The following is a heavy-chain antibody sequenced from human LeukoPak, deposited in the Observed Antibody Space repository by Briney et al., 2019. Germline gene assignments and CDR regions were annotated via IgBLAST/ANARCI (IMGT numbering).Heavy chain of an antibody. J-gene: IGHJ4*02. CDR3: YDSTNY. D-gene: IGHD3-22*01. CDR2: INSDGSSR. V-gene: IGHV3-74*01. Sequence: GGSLRLSCVASGFTFNSYWMHWVRQAPGKGLVWVSRINSDGSSRSYADSVKGRFTISRDNAKNTLYLQMNSLRAEDTAVYYCYDSTNYWGQGTLVTVSS. CDR1: GFTFNSYW.